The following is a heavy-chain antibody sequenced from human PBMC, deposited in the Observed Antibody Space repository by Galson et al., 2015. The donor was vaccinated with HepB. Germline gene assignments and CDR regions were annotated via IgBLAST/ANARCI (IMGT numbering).Heavy chain of an antibody. J-gene: IGHJ4*02. Sequence: SLRLSCAASGFTFSSYWMHWVRQAPGKGLVWVSRINSDGSSTSYADSVKGRFTISRDNAKNTLYLQMNSLRAEDTAVYYCARTVRILNFDYWGQGTLVTVSS. D-gene: IGHD5-12*01. CDR1: GFTFSSYW. CDR2: INSDGSST. V-gene: IGHV3-74*01. CDR3: ARTVRILNFDY.